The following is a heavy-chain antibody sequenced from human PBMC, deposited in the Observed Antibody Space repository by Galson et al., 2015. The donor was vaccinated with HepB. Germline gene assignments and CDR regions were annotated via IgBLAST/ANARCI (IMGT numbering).Heavy chain of an antibody. CDR1: GGSFGGYY. V-gene: IGHV4-59*08. CDR2: IYYSGST. J-gene: IGHJ3*02. Sequence: ETLSLTCTVSGGSFGGYYWSWIRQPPGKGLEWIGYIYYSGSTYYNHSLKSRVSISGDASENQFSLKLSSVTAADSAVYYCARHVDSSSYRGAFDIWGQGTMVTVSS. D-gene: IGHD3-22*01. CDR3: ARHVDSSSYRGAFDI.